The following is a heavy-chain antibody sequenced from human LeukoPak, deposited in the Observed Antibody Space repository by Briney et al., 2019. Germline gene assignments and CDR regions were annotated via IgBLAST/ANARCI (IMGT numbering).Heavy chain of an antibody. Sequence: PGGSLRLSCAASGFSFRRYWMSWVRQAPGKGLEWVANIKPDGSQEYYVDSVKGRFTISRDNAENALYLRMNNLGADDTAVYYCARRDSGSYHYYYYMDVWGKGTTVTISS. D-gene: IGHD1-26*01. J-gene: IGHJ6*03. CDR2: IKPDGSQE. CDR1: GFSFRRYW. V-gene: IGHV3-7*01. CDR3: ARRDSGSYHYYYYMDV.